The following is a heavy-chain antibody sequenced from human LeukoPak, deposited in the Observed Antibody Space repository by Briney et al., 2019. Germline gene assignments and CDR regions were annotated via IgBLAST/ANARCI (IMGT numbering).Heavy chain of an antibody. J-gene: IGHJ4*02. CDR3: ARMVWGVIPQPPDY. V-gene: IGHV1-18*04. D-gene: IGHD3-10*01. CDR1: GYTFTSYG. Sequence: ASVKVSCKASGYTFTSYGISWVRQAPGQGLEWMGWISAYNGNTNYAQKLQGRVTMTTDTSTSTAYMELRSLRSDDTAVYYCARMVWGVIPQPPDYWGQGTLVTVSS. CDR2: ISAYNGNT.